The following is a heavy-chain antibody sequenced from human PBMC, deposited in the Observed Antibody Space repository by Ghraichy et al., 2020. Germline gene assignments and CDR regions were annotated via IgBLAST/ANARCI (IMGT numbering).Heavy chain of an antibody. J-gene: IGHJ4*02. CDR3: AREDDNWNGGLVY. Sequence: SVKVSCKASGGTFSSYAISWVRQAPGQGLEWMGGIIPIFGTANYAQKFQGRVTITADESTSTAYMELSSLRSEDTAVYYCAREDDNWNGGLVYWGQGTLVTVSS. CDR2: IIPIFGTA. D-gene: IGHD1-1*01. V-gene: IGHV1-69*13. CDR1: GGTFSSYA.